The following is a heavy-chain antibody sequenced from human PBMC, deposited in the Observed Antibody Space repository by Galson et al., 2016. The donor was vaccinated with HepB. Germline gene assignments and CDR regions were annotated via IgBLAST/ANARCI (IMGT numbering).Heavy chain of an antibody. D-gene: IGHD4-17*01. CDR2: IYHSGST. J-gene: IGHJ4*02. V-gene: IGHV4-39*07. Sequence: SETLSLTCTVSGGSISSGGYYWSWIRQPPGKGLEWIGEIYHSGSTNYNPSLKSRVTISVDKSNNQFSLKLSSVTAADTAVYYCARGGDYVLEYWGQGTLVTVSS. CDR1: GGSISSGGYY. CDR3: ARGGDYVLEY.